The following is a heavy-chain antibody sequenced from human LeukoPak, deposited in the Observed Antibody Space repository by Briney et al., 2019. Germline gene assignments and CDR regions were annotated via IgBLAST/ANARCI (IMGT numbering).Heavy chain of an antibody. CDR3: AKDRRSMVVTPSWAFDI. D-gene: IGHD4-23*01. CDR1: GFTFSSYG. Sequence: PGGSLRLSCAASGFTFSSYGMHWVRQAPGKGLEWVSAISGGSSSTYYADSVKGRFTISRDKSKNTLSLQLNSLRAEDTALYYCAKDRRSMVVTPSWAFDIWGQGTLVTVSS. J-gene: IGHJ3*02. CDR2: ISGGSSST. V-gene: IGHV3-23*01.